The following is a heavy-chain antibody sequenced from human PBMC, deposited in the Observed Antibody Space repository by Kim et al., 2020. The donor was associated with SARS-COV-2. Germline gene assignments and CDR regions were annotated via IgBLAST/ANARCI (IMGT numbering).Heavy chain of an antibody. V-gene: IGHV3-13*01. CDR3: ARGDDYGMDV. J-gene: IGHJ6*02. CDR2: DT. Sequence: DTYYPGSVKGRFTISRENAKNSLYLQMNSLRAGDTAVYYCARGDDYGMDVWGQGTTVTVSS.